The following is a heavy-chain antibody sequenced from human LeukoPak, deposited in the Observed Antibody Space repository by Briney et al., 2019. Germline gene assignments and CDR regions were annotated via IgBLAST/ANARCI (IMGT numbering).Heavy chain of an antibody. CDR3: ARGKVDYDSSGYF. J-gene: IGHJ4*02. CDR2: IIPIFGTA. Sequence: SVKVSCKASGGTFSSYAISWVRQAPGQGLEWMGGIIPIFGTANYAQKFQGRVAITADESTSTAYMELSSLRSEDTAVYYCARGKVDYDSSGYFWGQGTLVTVSS. V-gene: IGHV1-69*13. D-gene: IGHD3-22*01. CDR1: GGTFSSYA.